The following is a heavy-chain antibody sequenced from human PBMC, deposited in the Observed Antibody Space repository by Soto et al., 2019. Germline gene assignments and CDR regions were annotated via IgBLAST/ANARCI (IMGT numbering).Heavy chain of an antibody. J-gene: IGHJ3*02. V-gene: IGHV3-30*18. D-gene: IGHD5-18*01. CDR1: GFTFSSYG. CDR2: ISYDGSNK. CDR3: AKDDRLWENDAFDI. Sequence: GGSLRLSCAASGFTFSSYGMHWVRQAPGKGLEWVAVISYDGSNKYYADSVKGRFTISRDNSKNTLYLQMNSLRAEDTAVYYCAKDDRLWENDAFDIWGQGTMVTVSS.